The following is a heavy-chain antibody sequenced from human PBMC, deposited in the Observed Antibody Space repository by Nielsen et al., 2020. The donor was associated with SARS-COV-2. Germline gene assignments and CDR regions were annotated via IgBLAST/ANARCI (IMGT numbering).Heavy chain of an antibody. CDR2: INHSGST. V-gene: IGHV4-34*01. J-gene: IGHJ4*02. Sequence: WIRQPPGKGLEWIGEINHSGSTNYNPSLKSRVTISVDTSKNQFSLKLSSVTAADTAVYYCARVIPHRRYYYDSSGYYYFDYWGQGTLVTVSS. D-gene: IGHD3-22*01. CDR3: ARVIPHRRYYYDSSGYYYFDY.